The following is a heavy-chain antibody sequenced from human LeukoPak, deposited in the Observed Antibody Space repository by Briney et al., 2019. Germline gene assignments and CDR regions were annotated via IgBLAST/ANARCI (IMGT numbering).Heavy chain of an antibody. CDR3: ARLQWLVSYYFDY. V-gene: IGHV4-34*01. CDR2: INHSGST. Sequence: SETLSLTCAVYGGFFSGYYWSWIRQPPGKGLEWIGEINHSGSTNYNPSLKSRVTISVDTSKNQFSLKLSSVTAADTAVYYCARLQWLVSYYFDYWGQGTLVTVSS. CDR1: GGFFSGYY. D-gene: IGHD6-19*01. J-gene: IGHJ4*02.